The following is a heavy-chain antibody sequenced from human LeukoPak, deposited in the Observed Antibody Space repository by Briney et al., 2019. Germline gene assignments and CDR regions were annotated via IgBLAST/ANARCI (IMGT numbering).Heavy chain of an antibody. V-gene: IGHV4-59*08. Sequence: SETLSLTCTISGGSISNYYWNWIRQPPGKGLEWVGYIFYTGGTNYNPSLKSRVAISEDTSKNQFSLKLTSVTAADTAVYYCAIRRRPGYWYFDLWGRGTLVTVSS. CDR1: GGSISNYY. CDR3: AIRRRPGYWYFDL. J-gene: IGHJ2*01. D-gene: IGHD1-1*01. CDR2: IFYTGGT.